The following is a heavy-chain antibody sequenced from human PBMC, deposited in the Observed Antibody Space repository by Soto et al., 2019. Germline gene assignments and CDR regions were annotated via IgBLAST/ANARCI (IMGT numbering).Heavy chain of an antibody. CDR3: AREYSNSPEDFDF. V-gene: IGHV4-61*03. J-gene: IGHJ4*02. D-gene: IGHD6-6*01. CDR1: GVSVNNDNYY. Sequence: SETLSLTCTVSGVSVNNDNYYWSWIRQPPGKGLEWIGYIYYTGSTTYNPSLKSRVTISLDTSRNHFSLSLSSVTAADTAVFYCAREYSNSPEDFDFWGRGTLVTVSS. CDR2: IYYTGST.